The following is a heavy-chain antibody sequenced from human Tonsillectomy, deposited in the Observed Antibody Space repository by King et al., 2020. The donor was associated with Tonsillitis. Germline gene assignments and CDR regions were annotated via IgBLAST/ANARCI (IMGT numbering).Heavy chain of an antibody. CDR1: GYTFTSYG. J-gene: IGHJ4*02. V-gene: IGHV1-18*04. CDR3: ARDPSPSFLFCGGGSPNHGPPYYFDY. Sequence: QLVQSGAEVKKPGASVKVSCKASGYTFTSYGISWVRQAPGQGLEWMGWISAYNGNTNYAQKLQGRVTMTTDTSTSTAYMELRSLRSDDTAVYYCARDPSPSFLFCGGGSPNHGPPYYFDYGGREPLVPVPS. D-gene: IGHD1-14*01. CDR2: ISAYNGNT.